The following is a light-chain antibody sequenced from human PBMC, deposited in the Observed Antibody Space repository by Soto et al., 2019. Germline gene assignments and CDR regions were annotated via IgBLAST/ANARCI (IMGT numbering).Light chain of an antibody. CDR1: SGSIASNY. CDR3: QSYDSSNAVV. Sequence: NCMLTQPHSVSESPGKTVTISCTRSSGSIASNYVQWYQQRPGSAPTTVIYEDNQRPSGVPDRFSGSIDSSSNSASLTISGLKTEDEADYYCQSYDSSNAVVFGGGTKLTVL. V-gene: IGLV6-57*03. J-gene: IGLJ2*01. CDR2: EDN.